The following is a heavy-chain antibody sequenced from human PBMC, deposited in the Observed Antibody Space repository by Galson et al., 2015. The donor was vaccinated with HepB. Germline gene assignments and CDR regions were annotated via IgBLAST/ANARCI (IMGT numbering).Heavy chain of an antibody. CDR2: ISGYNGKT. D-gene: IGHD1-26*01. Sequence: SVKVSCKASGYTFSSYGISYVRQAPGQGLEWMGWISGYNGKTQYAQKFRGRVTLTTDSSATTVHMELRRLKSDDTAVYYCARSGNTFGMRGNASDIWGHGTMVTV. V-gene: IGHV1-18*01. CDR3: ARSGNTFGMRGNASDI. J-gene: IGHJ3*02. CDR1: GYTFSSYG.